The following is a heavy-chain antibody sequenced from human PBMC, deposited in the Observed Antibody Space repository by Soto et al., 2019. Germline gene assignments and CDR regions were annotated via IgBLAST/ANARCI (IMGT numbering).Heavy chain of an antibody. CDR2: AGPGGSST. CDR3: ARTYYYDSTGYYRTFDY. J-gene: IGHJ4*02. V-gene: IGHV3-23*01. CDR1: GFTFSSYA. D-gene: IGHD3-22*01. Sequence: LRLSCAASGFTFSSYAMSWVRLAPGKGLEWVSVAGPGGSSTFYADSVRGRFTISRDNVENTLYLQMNSLRVADTALYFCARTYYYDSTGYYRTFDYWGQGTLVTVSS.